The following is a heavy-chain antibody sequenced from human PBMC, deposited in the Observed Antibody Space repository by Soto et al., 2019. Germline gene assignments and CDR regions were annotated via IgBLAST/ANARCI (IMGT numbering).Heavy chain of an antibody. CDR1: RGSTSTSGYS. D-gene: IGHD3-22*01. CDR3: ARIRTYDTSGYYSSFYFDN. Sequence: SETLSLTCTVSRGSTSTSGYSWGWIRQPPGKGLEWIGYIYHSGSAYYNPSLKSRVTISVDRSKNQFSLRLSSVTAADTAVYYCARIRTYDTSGYYSSFYFDNWGQGTLVTVSS. J-gene: IGHJ4*02. V-gene: IGHV4-30-2*01. CDR2: IYHSGSA.